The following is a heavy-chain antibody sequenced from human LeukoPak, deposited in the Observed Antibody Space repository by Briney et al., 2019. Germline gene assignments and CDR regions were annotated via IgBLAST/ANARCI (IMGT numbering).Heavy chain of an antibody. Sequence: ASVKVSCKVSGYTLTELSMHWVRQAPGKGLEWMGGFDPEDGETIYAQKFQGRVTMTEDTSTDTAYMELSSLRSEDTAVYYCAREVITIFGVVTIPDYYYGMDVWGQGTTVTVSS. V-gene: IGHV1-24*01. J-gene: IGHJ6*02. CDR2: FDPEDGET. D-gene: IGHD3-3*01. CDR3: AREVITIFGVVTIPDYYYGMDV. CDR1: GYTLTELS.